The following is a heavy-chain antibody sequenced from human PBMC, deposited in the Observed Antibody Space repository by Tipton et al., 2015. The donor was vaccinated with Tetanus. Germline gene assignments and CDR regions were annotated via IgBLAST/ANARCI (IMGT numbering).Heavy chain of an antibody. CDR1: GFTVSSNY. J-gene: IGHJ3*02. CDR2: IYSDGST. D-gene: IGHD3-10*01. CDR3: ASHYGSGSDDAFDI. V-gene: IGHV3-53*01. Sequence: SLRLSCAASGFTVSSNYMSWVRQAPGKGLEWVSVIYSDGSTYYADSVKGRFTISRDNSKNTLYLQMNSLRAEDTAVYYCASHYGSGSDDAFDIWGQGTMVTVSS.